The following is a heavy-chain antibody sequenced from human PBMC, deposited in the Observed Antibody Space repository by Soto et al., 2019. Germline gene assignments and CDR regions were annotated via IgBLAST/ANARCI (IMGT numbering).Heavy chain of an antibody. CDR1: GSTLSSHW. D-gene: IGHD1-26*01. Sequence: EVQLVESGGGLVQPGGSLRLSCVISGSTLSSHWMTWVRQAPWKGLEWVASINQDGVGKHYLDSVKGRFTISRDTAKSSLYLQLDGLRVEDTAVDYCAKDHGSGSYPYWGQGTLVTVS. CDR2: INQDGVGK. CDR3: AKDHGSGSYPY. V-gene: IGHV3-7*05. J-gene: IGHJ4*02.